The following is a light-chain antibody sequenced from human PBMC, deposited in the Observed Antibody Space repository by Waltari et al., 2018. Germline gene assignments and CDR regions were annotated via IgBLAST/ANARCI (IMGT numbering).Light chain of an antibody. CDR2: LNSDGSH. J-gene: IGLJ2*01. CDR3: QTWDTGIHVL. Sequence: QLVLTQSPSASASLGASVKLTCTLSSGHSTSAIACHPQQPEKGPRYLMKLNSDGSHNKGDGIPDRFSGSSSGAERYLTISSLQSEDEAVYYCQTWDTGIHVLFGGGTKLTVL. V-gene: IGLV4-69*01. CDR1: SGHSTSA.